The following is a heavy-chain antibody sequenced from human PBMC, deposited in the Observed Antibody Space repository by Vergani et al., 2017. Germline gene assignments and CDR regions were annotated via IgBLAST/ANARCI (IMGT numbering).Heavy chain of an antibody. V-gene: IGHV3-23*01. J-gene: IGHJ6*04. D-gene: IGHD6-19*01. Sequence: EVQLLESGGGLVQPGGSLRLSCAASGFTFSSYAMSWVRQAPGKGLEWVSAISGSGGSTYYADSVKGRFTISRDNAKNSLYLQMNSLRAEDTAVYYCARGQRQWLMYYYGMDVWGEGTTVTVSS. CDR3: ARGQRQWLMYYYGMDV. CDR2: ISGSGGST. CDR1: GFTFSSYA.